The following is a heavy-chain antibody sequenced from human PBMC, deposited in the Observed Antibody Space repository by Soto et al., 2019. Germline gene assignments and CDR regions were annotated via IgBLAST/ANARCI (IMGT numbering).Heavy chain of an antibody. V-gene: IGHV3-33*01. CDR3: ARDLSIHSSGWYYFDY. CDR1: GFTFSSYG. D-gene: IGHD6-19*01. CDR2: IWYDGSNK. J-gene: IGHJ4*02. Sequence: LRLSCAASGFTFSSYGMHWVRKAPGKGLEWVAVIWYDGSNKYYADSVKGRFTISRDNSKNSLYLQMNSLRAEGTAVYYCARDLSIHSSGWYYFDYWGQGTLVNVSS.